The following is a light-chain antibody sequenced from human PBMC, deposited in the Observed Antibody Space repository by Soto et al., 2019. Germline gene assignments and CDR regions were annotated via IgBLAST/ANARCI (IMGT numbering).Light chain of an antibody. CDR2: DAS. CDR1: SSVSSY. CDR3: QQRSNWPPLT. J-gene: IGKJ4*01. V-gene: IGKV3-11*01. Sequence: EIVLTQSPATLSLSPGERATLSFRASSSVSSYLAWYQQKPGQAPRLLIYDASNRATGIPARFSGSGSGTDFTLTISSLEPEDFAVYYCQQRSNWPPLTFGGGTKVDIK.